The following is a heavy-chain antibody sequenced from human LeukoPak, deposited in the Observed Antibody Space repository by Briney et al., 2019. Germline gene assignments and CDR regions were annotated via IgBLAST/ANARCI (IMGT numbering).Heavy chain of an antibody. CDR2: IIPIFGTA. CDR3: ARDGLDREQWLPRSY. V-gene: IGHV1-69*01. D-gene: IGHD6-19*01. Sequence: GASVKVSCKASGGTFSSYAISWVRQAPGQGLEWMGGIIPIFGTANYAQKFQGRVTITADESTSTAYMELSSLRSDDTAVYYCARDGLDREQWLPRSYWGQGTLVTVSS. J-gene: IGHJ4*02. CDR1: GGTFSSYA.